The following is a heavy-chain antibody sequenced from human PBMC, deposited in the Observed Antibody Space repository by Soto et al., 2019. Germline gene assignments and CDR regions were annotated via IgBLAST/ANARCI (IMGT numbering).Heavy chain of an antibody. CDR1: GFTFSSYC. D-gene: IGHD3-10*01. J-gene: IGHJ4*02. V-gene: IGHV3-33*01. CDR2: IWYDGSNK. CDR3: ARDDRLWFGELH. Sequence: GGALRLSCAASGFTFSSYCMHWVRQAPGKGLEWVAVIWYDGSNKYYADSVKGRFTISRDNSKNTLYLQMNSLRAEDTAVYYCARDDRLWFGELHWGQGTLVTVSS.